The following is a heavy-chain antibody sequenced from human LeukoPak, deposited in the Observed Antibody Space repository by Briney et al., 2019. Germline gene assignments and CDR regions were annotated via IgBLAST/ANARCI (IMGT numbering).Heavy chain of an antibody. CDR2: ISAYNGNT. Sequence: ASVKVSCKASGYTFTSYGISWVRQASGQGLEWMGWISAYNGNTNYAQKLQGRVTMTTDTSTSTAYMELRSLRSDDTAVYYCARDRVVPAAIYYYYMDVWGKGTTVTVSS. CDR1: GYTFTSYG. D-gene: IGHD2-2*01. CDR3: ARDRVVPAAIYYYYMDV. J-gene: IGHJ6*03. V-gene: IGHV1-18*01.